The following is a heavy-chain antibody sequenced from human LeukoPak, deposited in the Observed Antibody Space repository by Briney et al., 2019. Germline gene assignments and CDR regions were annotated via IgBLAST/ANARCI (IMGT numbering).Heavy chain of an antibody. J-gene: IGHJ4*02. CDR3: AREIAAAGAIDY. CDR1: GFTVSSNY. V-gene: IGHV3-53*01. Sequence: GGSLRLSCAASGFTVSSNYMSWVRQAPGKGLEWVSVIYSGGSTYYADSVEGRFTISRDNSKNTLYLQMNSLRAEDTAVYYCAREIAAAGAIDYWGQGTLVTVSS. D-gene: IGHD6-13*01. CDR2: IYSGGST.